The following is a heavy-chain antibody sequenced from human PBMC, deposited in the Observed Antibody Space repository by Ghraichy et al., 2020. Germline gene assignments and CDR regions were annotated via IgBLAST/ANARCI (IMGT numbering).Heavy chain of an antibody. J-gene: IGHJ4*02. V-gene: IGHV3-74*01. CDR1: GFTFSNYW. D-gene: IGHD5-24*01. Sequence: GESLNISCAASGFTFSNYWMDWVRQDPGKGLVWVSRINSDGTLIGYADSVRGRFTISRDNAKNSLFLQMDSLRAEDSAVYYCVRSQDGYNFWGQGTLVTVSS. CDR3: VRSQDGYNF. CDR2: INSDGTLI.